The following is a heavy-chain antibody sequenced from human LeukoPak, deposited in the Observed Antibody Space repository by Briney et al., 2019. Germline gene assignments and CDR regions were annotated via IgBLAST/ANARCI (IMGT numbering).Heavy chain of an antibody. D-gene: IGHD5-12*01. CDR3: AKGYSGPHY. V-gene: IGHV3-30*18. Sequence: GRSLILSCAASEFTFSNYGMHWVRQAPGKGLEWVAVISYDGTNKYYADSVKGRFTISRDNPNNTLYLQMNSLRAEDTAVYYCAKGYSGPHYWGQGTLVTVSS. J-gene: IGHJ4*02. CDR1: EFTFSNYG. CDR2: ISYDGTNK.